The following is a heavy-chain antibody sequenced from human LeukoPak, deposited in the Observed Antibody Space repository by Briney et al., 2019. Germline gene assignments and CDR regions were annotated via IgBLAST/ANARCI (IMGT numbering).Heavy chain of an antibody. CDR2: INPSGGST. Sequence: ASVKVSCKASGYTFTSYYMHWVRQSPGQGLEWMGIINPSGGSTSYAQKFQGRVTMTRDTSTSTVYMELSSLRSEDTAVYYCATGPYYYDSSGYYSPFDYWGQGTLVTVSS. CDR1: GYTFTSYY. CDR3: ATGPYYYDSSGYYSPFDY. V-gene: IGHV1-46*01. D-gene: IGHD3-22*01. J-gene: IGHJ4*02.